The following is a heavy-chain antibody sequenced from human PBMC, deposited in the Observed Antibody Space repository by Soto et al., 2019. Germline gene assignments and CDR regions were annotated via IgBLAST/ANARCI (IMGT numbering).Heavy chain of an antibody. V-gene: IGHV3-30-3*01. J-gene: IGHJ5*02. Sequence: GGSLRLSCAASGFTFSSYAMHWVRQAPGKGLEWVAVISYDGSNKYYADSVKGRFTISRDNSKNSLYLQMNSPRAEDTAVYYCARDNVSPHYYDSSGYVPWGQGTLVTVSS. CDR1: GFTFSSYA. CDR2: ISYDGSNK. D-gene: IGHD3-22*01. CDR3: ARDNVSPHYYDSSGYVP.